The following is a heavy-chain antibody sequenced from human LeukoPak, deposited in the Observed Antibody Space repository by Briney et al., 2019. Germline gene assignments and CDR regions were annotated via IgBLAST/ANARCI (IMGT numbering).Heavy chain of an antibody. D-gene: IGHD3-9*01. CDR3: ARYYQDYDILTGYYRGPLFDY. CDR1: GGSISSSCYY. CDR2: IYTSGST. J-gene: IGHJ4*02. Sequence: SETLSLTCTVSGGSISSSCYYWGWIRQPPGKGLEWIGRIYTSGSTNYNPSLKSRVTMSVDTSKNQFSLKLSSVTAADTAVYYCARYYQDYDILTGYYRGPLFDYWGQGTLVTVSS. V-gene: IGHV4-61*05.